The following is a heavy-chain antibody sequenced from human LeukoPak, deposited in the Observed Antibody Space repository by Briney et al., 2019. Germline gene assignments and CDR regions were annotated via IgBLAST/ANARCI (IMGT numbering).Heavy chain of an antibody. CDR3: TRSGQLALYYFDY. D-gene: IGHD6-13*01. V-gene: IGHV3-49*04. CDR1: GFTFGDYA. CDR2: IRSKAYGGTT. Sequence: GGSLRLSCTASGFTFGDYAMSWVRQAPGKGLEWVGLIRSKAYGGTTEYAASVKGRFTISRDDSKSIAYLQMNSLKTEDTAVYYCTRSGQLALYYFDYWGQGTLVTVSS. J-gene: IGHJ4*02.